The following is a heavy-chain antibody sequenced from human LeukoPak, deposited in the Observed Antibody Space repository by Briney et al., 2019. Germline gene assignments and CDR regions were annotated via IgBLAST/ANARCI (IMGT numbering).Heavy chain of an antibody. Sequence: GGSLRLSCAASGFALSSHWMTWVRQVPGRGPEWVANMNRDGSETYYLDSVKGRFTISKDNAKNSLYLQMNSLRAEDTALYHCARNNGMDVRGQGTTVIVSS. CDR1: GFALSSHW. J-gene: IGHJ6*02. CDR3: ARNNGMDV. CDR2: MNRDGSET. V-gene: IGHV3-7*03.